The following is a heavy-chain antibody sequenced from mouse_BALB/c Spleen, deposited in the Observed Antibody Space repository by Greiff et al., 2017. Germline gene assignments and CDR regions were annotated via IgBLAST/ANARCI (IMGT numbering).Heavy chain of an antibody. J-gene: IGHJ3*01. CDR2: ISNGGGST. CDR1: GFTFSSYT. V-gene: IGHV5-12-2*01. CDR3: ARHGGYDWFAY. D-gene: IGHD2-2*01. Sequence: EVKLVESGGGLVQPGGSLKLSCAASGFTFSSYTMSWVRQTPEKGLEWVAYISNGGGSTNYTDTVKGRFTISRDNAKTTLYLQMSSLTSEDTAMYYCARHGGYDWFAYWGQGTLVTVSA.